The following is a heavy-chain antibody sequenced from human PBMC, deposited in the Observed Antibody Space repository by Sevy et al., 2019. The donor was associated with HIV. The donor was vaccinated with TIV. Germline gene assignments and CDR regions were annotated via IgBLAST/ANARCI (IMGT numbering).Heavy chain of an antibody. Sequence: GESLKISCKGSGYSFATNWIGWVRQMPGKGLEWMGIIYPGDSDTRYSPSFQGQVTIPADKSISTAYLQWSILKASDTAMYYCARLTSLVSDFDYWGQGTLVTVSS. V-gene: IGHV5-51*01. CDR1: GYSFATNW. D-gene: IGHD6-13*01. J-gene: IGHJ4*02. CDR3: ARLTSLVSDFDY. CDR2: IYPGDSDT.